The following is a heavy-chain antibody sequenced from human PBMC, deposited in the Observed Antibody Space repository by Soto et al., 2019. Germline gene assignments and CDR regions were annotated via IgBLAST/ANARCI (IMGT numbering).Heavy chain of an antibody. V-gene: IGHV5-51*01. Sequence: GESLKISFQGSGYAFSSYWIAWVRQMPVKGLEWMGIIYPGDSDTRYSPSFQGQVTISVDKSITTAYLQWSSLKASDTAMYYCARGYCTATICDPWFDPWGQGTLVTVSS. CDR3: ARGYCTATICDPWFDP. CDR1: GYAFSSYW. J-gene: IGHJ5*02. CDR2: IYPGDSDT. D-gene: IGHD2-8*02.